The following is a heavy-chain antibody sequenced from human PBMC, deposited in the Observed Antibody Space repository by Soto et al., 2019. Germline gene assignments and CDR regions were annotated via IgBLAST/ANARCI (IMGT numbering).Heavy chain of an antibody. CDR2: IWYDGSNK. D-gene: IGHD3-16*01. Sequence: PGGSLRLSCAASGFTFSSYGMHWVRQAPGKGLEWVAVIWYDGSNKYYADSVKGRFTISRDNSKNTLYLQMNSLRAEDTAVYYCARVLTAESYYYYGMDVWGQGTTVTVSS. CDR1: GFTFSSYG. J-gene: IGHJ6*02. CDR3: ARVLTAESYYYYGMDV. V-gene: IGHV3-33*01.